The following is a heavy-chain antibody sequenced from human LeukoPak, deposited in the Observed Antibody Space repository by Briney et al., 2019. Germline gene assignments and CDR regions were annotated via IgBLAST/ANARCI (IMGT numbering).Heavy chain of an antibody. CDR1: GFTFSSYG. V-gene: IGHV3-33*08. J-gene: IGHJ4*02. D-gene: IGHD6-19*01. Sequence: GRSLRLSCAASGFTFSSYGMHWVRQAPGKGLGWVAVIWYDGSNNYHADSLKDRFTISRDNSKNTLYLQINSLRAEDTAVYYCARQVGNAGWYFDYWGQGALVTVSS. CDR2: IWYDGSNN. CDR3: ARQVGNAGWYFDY.